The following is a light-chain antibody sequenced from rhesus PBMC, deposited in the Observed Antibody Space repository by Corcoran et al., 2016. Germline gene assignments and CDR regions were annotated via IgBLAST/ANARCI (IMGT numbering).Light chain of an antibody. CDR1: QGITND. CDR3: QHYHSIPLT. Sequence: DIQMTQSPSSLSASVGDRVTITCRASQGITNDLAWYQQKPGESPKFLIYEASSLQSGIPSRFSGSGSWTEFTLPISSLQSEDFATYYCQHYHSIPLTFGGGTKVEVK. J-gene: IGKJ4*01. V-gene: IGKV1-25*01. CDR2: EAS.